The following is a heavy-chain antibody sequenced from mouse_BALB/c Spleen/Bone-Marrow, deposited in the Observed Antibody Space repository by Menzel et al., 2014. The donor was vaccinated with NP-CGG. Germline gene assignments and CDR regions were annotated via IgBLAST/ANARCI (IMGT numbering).Heavy chain of an antibody. CDR1: GFTFSSFG. CDR3: ARSGSSSGYFDY. V-gene: IGHV5-17*02. D-gene: IGHD1-1*01. Sequence: EVQLVESGGGLVQPGGSRQLSCAASGFTFSSFGMHWVRQAPEKGLEWVAYISSGSSTVYYADKVMGRFTISRDNPKNTLFLQMTSLRSEDTAMYYCARSGSSSGYFDYWGQGTTLTVSS. CDR2: ISSGSSTV. J-gene: IGHJ2*01.